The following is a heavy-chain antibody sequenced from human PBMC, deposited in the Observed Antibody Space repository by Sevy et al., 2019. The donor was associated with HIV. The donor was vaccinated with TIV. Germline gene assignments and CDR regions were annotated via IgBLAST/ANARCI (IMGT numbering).Heavy chain of an antibody. Sequence: GGSLRLSCAASGFTFSSYSMNWVRQAPGKGLEWVSSISSSSSYIYYADSVKGGFTISRDNAKNSLYLQMNSLRAEDTAVYYCARVGEHDAFDIWGQGTMVTVSS. CDR3: ARVGEHDAFDI. V-gene: IGHV3-21*01. J-gene: IGHJ3*02. CDR1: GFTFSSYS. CDR2: ISSSSSYI. D-gene: IGHD3-3*01.